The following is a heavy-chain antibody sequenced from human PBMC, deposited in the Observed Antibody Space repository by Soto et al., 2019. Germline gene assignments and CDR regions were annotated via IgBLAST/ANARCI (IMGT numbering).Heavy chain of an antibody. D-gene: IGHD4-17*01. CDR3: ASPRGDYGGDAFDI. CDR2: IYSGGST. CDR1: VFTVSSNY. Sequence: EVQLVESGGGLVQPGGSLRLSCAASVFTVSSNYMSWVRQAPGKGLEWVSVIYSGGSTYYADSVKGRFTISRDNSKNTLYLQMNSLRAEDTAVYYCASPRGDYGGDAFDIWGQGTMVTVSS. V-gene: IGHV3-66*01. J-gene: IGHJ3*02.